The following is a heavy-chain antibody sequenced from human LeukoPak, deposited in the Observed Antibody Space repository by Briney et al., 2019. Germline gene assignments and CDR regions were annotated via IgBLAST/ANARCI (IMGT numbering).Heavy chain of an antibody. CDR3: AKDAYGSGSYYNSGYYYYGMDV. V-gene: IGHV3-9*01. CDR2: ISWNSGNI. D-gene: IGHD3-10*01. Sequence: GGSLRLSCAASGFTFDDYAMHWVRQAPGKGLEWVSGISWNSGNIGYADAVKGRFTISRDNAKNSLYLQMNSLRAEDTALYYCAKDAYGSGSYYNSGYYYYGMDVWGQGTTVTVSS. J-gene: IGHJ6*02. CDR1: GFTFDDYA.